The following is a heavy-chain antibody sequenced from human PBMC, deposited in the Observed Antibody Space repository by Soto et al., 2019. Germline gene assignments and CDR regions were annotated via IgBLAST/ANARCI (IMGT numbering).Heavy chain of an antibody. J-gene: IGHJ4*02. CDR3: ARVFSGVPAARYYFDY. Sequence: DVQLLESGGDLVQPGGSLRLSCAASGFTFSSYAMSWVCQAPGQGLDWVSVISNSGGSTYYADSVKGRFTISRDNSKETLYLLVRGLRAEDPAVYYCARVFSGVPAARYYFDYWGQGTLVTVSS. V-gene: IGHV3-23*01. CDR2: ISNSGGST. D-gene: IGHD6-6*01. CDR1: GFTFSSYA.